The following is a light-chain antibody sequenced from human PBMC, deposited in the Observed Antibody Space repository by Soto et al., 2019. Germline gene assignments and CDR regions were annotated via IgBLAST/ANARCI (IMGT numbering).Light chain of an antibody. CDR1: KIGSKS. CDR3: QVWDSSSDHVV. Sequence: SYVLTQPPSVSVAPGKTARITCGGKKIGSKSVHRYQQKPGQAPVLVIYYDSDRPSGIPERFSGSNSGNTATLTISRVEAGDEADYYCQVWDSSSDHVVFGGGTKLTVL. J-gene: IGLJ2*01. V-gene: IGLV3-21*04. CDR2: YDS.